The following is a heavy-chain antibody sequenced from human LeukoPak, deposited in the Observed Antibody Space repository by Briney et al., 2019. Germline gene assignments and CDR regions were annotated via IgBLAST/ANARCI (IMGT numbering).Heavy chain of an antibody. CDR1: GGSFSSSSYY. V-gene: IGHV4-39*07. CDR2: IYYSGST. Sequence: PSETLSLTCTVSGGSFSSSSYYWGWIRQPPGKGLEWIGSIYYSGSTYYNPSLKSRVTISVDTSKNQFSLKLSSVTAADTAVYYCARLGRTTLVNGRNYFDYWGQGTLVTVSS. J-gene: IGHJ4*02. CDR3: ARLGRTTLVNGRNYFDY. D-gene: IGHD3-9*01.